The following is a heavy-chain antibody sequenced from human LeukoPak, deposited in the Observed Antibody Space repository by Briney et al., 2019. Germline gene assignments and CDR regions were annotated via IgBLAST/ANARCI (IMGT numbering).Heavy chain of an antibody. CDR3: AKLQSVVIPAAMLGFDY. D-gene: IGHD2-2*01. CDR1: GFTFSKAW. Sequence: PGGSLRLSCAASGFTFSKAWMTWVRQAPGKGLEWVSYISSSGSTIYYADSVKGRFTISRDNAKNSLYLQMNSLRAEDTAVYYCAKLQSVVIPAAMLGFDYWGQGILVTVSS. CDR2: ISSSGSTI. J-gene: IGHJ4*02. V-gene: IGHV3-11*01.